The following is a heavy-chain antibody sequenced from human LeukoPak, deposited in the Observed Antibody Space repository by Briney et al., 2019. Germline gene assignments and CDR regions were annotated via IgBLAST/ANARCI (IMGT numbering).Heavy chain of an antibody. V-gene: IGHV3-21*01. J-gene: IGHJ4*02. CDR3: ARDGD. Sequence: GGSLRLSCAASGFTFNKYHMTWVRQAPGKGLEWVSSIGSSSTYTYYADSVKGRFTISRDNAKNSLYLQMNSLRVEDTAVYYCARDGDWGQGTLVTVSS. CDR1: GFTFNKYH. D-gene: IGHD3-16*01. CDR2: IGSSSTYT.